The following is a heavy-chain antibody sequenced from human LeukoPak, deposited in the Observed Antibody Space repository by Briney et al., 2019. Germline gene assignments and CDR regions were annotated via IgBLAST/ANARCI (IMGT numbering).Heavy chain of an antibody. CDR3: AKVHSYSSGYPGGFDI. Sequence: PGGSLRLSWVAAGFTFINAWMSWLRQAPGKGLEWVAVISYDGSKKYYADFVKGGFTISRDNSKNTLYLQMNSLGAEDTAVYYCAKVHSYSSGYPGGFDIWGQGTMVTVSS. D-gene: IGHD3-22*01. CDR1: GFTFINAW. J-gene: IGHJ3*02. V-gene: IGHV3-30*18. CDR2: ISYDGSKK.